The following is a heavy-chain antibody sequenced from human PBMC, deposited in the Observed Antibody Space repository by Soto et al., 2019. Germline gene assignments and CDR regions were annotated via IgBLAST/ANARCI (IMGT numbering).Heavy chain of an antibody. CDR2: ISYDGSNQ. CDR3: AKGNIGFLEWPYMDV. CDR1: GFTFSSYG. D-gene: IGHD3-3*02. V-gene: IGHV3-30*18. Sequence: QVQLVESGGGVVQPGRSLRLSCAASGFTFSSYGMHWVRQAPGKGLEWVAVISYDGSNQYYADSVKGRFTMSRDNSKNTLYLQMNSLRAEDTAVYYCAKGNIGFLEWPYMDVWGTGTTVTVSS. J-gene: IGHJ6*03.